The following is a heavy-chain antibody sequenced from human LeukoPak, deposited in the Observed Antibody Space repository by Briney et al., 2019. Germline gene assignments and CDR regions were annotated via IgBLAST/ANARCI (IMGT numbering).Heavy chain of an antibody. CDR2: IIPIFGTA. V-gene: IGHV1-69*05. D-gene: IGHD3-10*01. J-gene: IGHJ4*02. CDR3: ARTMVRGVVTNDY. CDR1: GGTFSSYA. Sequence: SVKVSCKASGGTFSSYAISWVRQAPRQGLEWMGRIIPIFGTANYAQKFQGRVTITTDESTSTAYMELSSLRSEDTAVYYCARTMVRGVVTNDYWGQGTLVTVSS.